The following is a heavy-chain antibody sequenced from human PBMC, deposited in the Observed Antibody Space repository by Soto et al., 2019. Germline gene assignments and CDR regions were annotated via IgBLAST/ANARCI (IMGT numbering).Heavy chain of an antibody. J-gene: IGHJ4*02. V-gene: IGHV1-69*01. CDR1: GGTFSSYA. CDR2: IIPIFGTA. D-gene: IGHD3-16*01. Sequence: QVQLVQSGAEVKKPGSSVKVSCKASGGTFSSYAISWVRQAPGQGLEWMGGIIPIFGTANYAQKFQGRVTITADESTSTAYMELSSLRSEDTAVYYCARTRPWGLRLGEPNQGFHYWGQGTLVTVSS. CDR3: ARTRPWGLRLGEPNQGFHY.